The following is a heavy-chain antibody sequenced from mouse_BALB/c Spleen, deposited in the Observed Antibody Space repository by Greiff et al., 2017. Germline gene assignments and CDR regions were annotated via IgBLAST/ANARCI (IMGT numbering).Heavy chain of an antibody. CDR3: ARGGYYGSSYAMDY. J-gene: IGHJ4*01. CDR1: GYSFTGYN. CDR2: IDPYNGGT. D-gene: IGHD1-1*01. V-gene: IGHV1S29*02. Sequence: VQLQQSGPELEKPGASVKISCKASGYSFTGYNMNWVKQSNGKSLEWIGNIDPYNGGTGYNQKFKSKATLTVDNSSSTAYMELRSLTSEDSAVYYCARGGYYGSSYAMDYWGQGTSVTVSS.